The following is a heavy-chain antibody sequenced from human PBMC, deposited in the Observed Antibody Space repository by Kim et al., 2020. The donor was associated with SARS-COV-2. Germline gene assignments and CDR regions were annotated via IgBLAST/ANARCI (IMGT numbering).Heavy chain of an antibody. D-gene: IGHD2-8*01. CDR3: AKKYRMDDSRDPGVSN. V-gene: IGHV3-30*02. J-gene: IGHJ4*02. Sequence: SVNGRFTISRDNSKNTLYLQMNSLRAEDTAVYYCAKKYRMDDSRDPGVSNWGQGTLVTVSS.